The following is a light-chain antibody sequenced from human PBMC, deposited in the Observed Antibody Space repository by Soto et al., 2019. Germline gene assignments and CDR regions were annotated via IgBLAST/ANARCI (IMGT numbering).Light chain of an antibody. Sequence: QSALTHPPSVSGAPGQRVTISCTGSSSNIGAGYDVHWYQQLPGTAPKLLIYGNSNRPSGVPDRFSGPKSGTSASLAITGLQAEDEADYYCQSYDSSLSGSRVFGTGTKVTVL. CDR2: GNS. CDR1: SSNIGAGYD. V-gene: IGLV1-40*01. CDR3: QSYDSSLSGSRV. J-gene: IGLJ1*01.